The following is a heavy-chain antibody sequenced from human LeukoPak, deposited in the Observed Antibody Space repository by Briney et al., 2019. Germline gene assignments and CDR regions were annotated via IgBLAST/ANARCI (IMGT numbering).Heavy chain of an antibody. CDR3: ARTPCSSTSCYPLYGMDV. CDR2: INYSGST. D-gene: IGHD2-2*01. Sequence: SETLSLTCTVSGGSISTYYWSWIRQPPGKGLEWIGYINYSGSTNYNPSLKSRVTISVDTSKNQFSLKLSSVTAADTAVYYCARTPCSSTSCYPLYGMDVWGQGTTVTVSS. J-gene: IGHJ6*02. CDR1: GGSISTYY. V-gene: IGHV4-59*01.